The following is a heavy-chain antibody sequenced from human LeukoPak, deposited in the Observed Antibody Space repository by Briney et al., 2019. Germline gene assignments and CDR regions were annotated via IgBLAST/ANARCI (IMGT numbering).Heavy chain of an antibody. CDR3: ARDPYSGNYGTYYYYYMDV. D-gene: IGHD1-26*01. J-gene: IGHJ6*03. V-gene: IGHV3-21*01. CDR1: GFTFSSYN. CDR2: ITSSGTYT. Sequence: PGGSLRLSCAASGFTFSSYNMNWVRQAPGKAMEWVSSITSSGTYTFYADSVKGRFTISRDNAKNSLYLQMDSLGPEDTAVYYCARDPYSGNYGTYYYYYMDVWGKGTTVTISS.